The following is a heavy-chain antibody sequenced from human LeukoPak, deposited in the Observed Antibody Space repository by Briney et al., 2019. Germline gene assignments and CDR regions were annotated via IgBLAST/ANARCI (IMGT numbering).Heavy chain of an antibody. CDR2: NNHSGST. V-gene: IGHV4-34*01. Sequence: KPSETLSLTCAVYGGSFSGYYWSWIRQPPGKGLEWIGENNHSGSTNYNPSLKSRVTISVDTSKNQFSLKLSSVTAADTAVYYCARRTIVVTYFDYWGQGTLVTVSS. D-gene: IGHD4-23*01. CDR1: GGSFSGYY. CDR3: ARRTIVVTYFDY. J-gene: IGHJ4*02.